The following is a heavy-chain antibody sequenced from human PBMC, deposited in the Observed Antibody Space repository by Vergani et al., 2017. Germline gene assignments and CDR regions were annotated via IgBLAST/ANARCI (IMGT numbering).Heavy chain of an antibody. CDR2: INWNGGTT. V-gene: IGHV3-20*04. CDR1: GFAFGDFG. Sequence: EVQLVESGGGVVRPGGSLRLSCVGSGFAFGDFGMSWVRQVPGKGLVWVAVINWNGGTTFYGDPVTGRFTISRDNAKNSLYLQMNSLRAEDTAVYYCARKHISNYYDSSGYYYMGYYYGMDVWGQGTTVTVSS. J-gene: IGHJ6*02. CDR3: ARKHISNYYDSSGYYYMGYYYGMDV. D-gene: IGHD3-22*01.